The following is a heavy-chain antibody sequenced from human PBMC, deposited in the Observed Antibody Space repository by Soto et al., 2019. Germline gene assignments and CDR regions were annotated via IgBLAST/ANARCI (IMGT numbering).Heavy chain of an antibody. CDR2: INCYNGNT. CDR1: GYTFTSYG. Sequence: QVQVVQSGAEVKKPGASVKVSCKTSGYTFTSYGISWVRQAPGQRLEWMGWINCYNGNTNYARKLQGRATMTTDTPTNTAYMELRGLRSDDTAVYYCESGDSSGYYDLNHWGQGTLVTVSS. V-gene: IGHV1-18*01. D-gene: IGHD3-22*01. J-gene: IGHJ5*02. CDR3: ESGDSSGYYDLNH.